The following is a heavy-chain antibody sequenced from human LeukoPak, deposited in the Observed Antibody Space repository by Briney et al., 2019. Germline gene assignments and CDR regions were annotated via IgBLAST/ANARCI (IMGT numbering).Heavy chain of an antibody. J-gene: IGHJ4*02. CDR3: ARDRQEIDTSGGDFDY. V-gene: IGHV4-39*07. Sequence: PSETLSLTCNVSGGSISSSSYYWGWVRQPPGKGLEGIGNIYYSGSTYYNPSLKSRVTISVDTSKNQSSLKLSYMTAADTAVYYCARDRQEIDTSGGDFDYWGQGTLVTVSS. CDR1: GGSISSSSYY. CDR2: IYYSGST. D-gene: IGHD3-3*01.